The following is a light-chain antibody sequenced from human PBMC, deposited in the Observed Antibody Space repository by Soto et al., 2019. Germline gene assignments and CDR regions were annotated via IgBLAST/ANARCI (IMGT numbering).Light chain of an antibody. CDR1: NIGSKS. J-gene: IGLJ2*01. CDR2: YDS. CDR3: QVWDSSSDHDV. Sequence: SYELTQPPSVSVAPGKTARITCGGNNIGSKSVHWYQQKPGRAPVLVIYYDSDRPSGIPERFSGSNSGNTATLTISRVEAGDEADYYCQVWDSSSDHDVFGGGTKLTVL. V-gene: IGLV3-21*04.